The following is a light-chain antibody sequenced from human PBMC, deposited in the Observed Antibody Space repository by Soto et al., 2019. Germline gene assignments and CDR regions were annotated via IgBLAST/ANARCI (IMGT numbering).Light chain of an antibody. CDR3: HQYHYSPWT. V-gene: IGKV3-20*01. CDR1: QSLSSRDLTWDY. Sequence: EIVLTQSPGILSLSPGERATLSCRASQSLSSRDLTWDYLAWYQQKPGQAPRVLLYGASRRATGIPDRFSGSGSGAGFTLTITRLEPEDFAMYCCHQYHYSPWTFGQGTKVEVK. CDR2: GAS. J-gene: IGKJ1*01.